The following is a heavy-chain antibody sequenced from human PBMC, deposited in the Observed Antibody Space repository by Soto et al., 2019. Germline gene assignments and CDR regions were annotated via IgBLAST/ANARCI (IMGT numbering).Heavy chain of an antibody. J-gene: IGHJ6*02. CDR2: IYYSGST. V-gene: IGHV4-30-4*01. CDR1: GGSISSGDYY. Sequence: QVQLQESGPGLVKPSQTLSLTCTVSGGSISSGDYYWSWIRQPPGKGLEWIGYIYYSGSTYYNPSLKSRVTLSEDTSKNQFSLKLSSVTAADTAVYYCARATVVTPDYYYYGMDVWGQGTTVTVSS. D-gene: IGHD2-21*02. CDR3: ARATVVTPDYYYYGMDV.